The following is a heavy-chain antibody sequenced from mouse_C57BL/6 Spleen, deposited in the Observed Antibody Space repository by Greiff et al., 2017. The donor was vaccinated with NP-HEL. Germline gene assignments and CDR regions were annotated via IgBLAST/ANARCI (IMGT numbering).Heavy chain of an antibody. V-gene: IGHV1-53*01. J-gene: IGHJ4*01. Sequence: VQLQQSGTELVKPGASVKLSCKASGYTFTSYWMHWVKQRPGQGLEWIGNINPSNGGTNYNEKFKSKATLTVDKSSSTAYMQLSSLTSEDSAVYYCAREGYDYDALYYAMDYWGQGTSVTVSS. D-gene: IGHD2-4*01. CDR3: AREGYDYDALYYAMDY. CDR2: INPSNGGT. CDR1: GYTFTSYW.